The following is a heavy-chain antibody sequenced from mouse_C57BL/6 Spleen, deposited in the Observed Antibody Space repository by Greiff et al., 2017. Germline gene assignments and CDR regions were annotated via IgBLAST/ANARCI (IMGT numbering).Heavy chain of an antibody. CDR1: GYTFTDYE. CDR3: TRDYGSSPFAY. CDR2: IDPETGGT. J-gene: IGHJ3*01. Sequence: QVQLQQSGAELVRPGASVTLSCKASGYTFTDYEMHWVKQTPVHGLEWIGAIDPETGGTAYNQKFKGKAILTADKSSSTAYMELRSRTSEDPAVYYCTRDYGSSPFAYWGQGTLVTVAA. V-gene: IGHV1-15*01. D-gene: IGHD1-1*01.